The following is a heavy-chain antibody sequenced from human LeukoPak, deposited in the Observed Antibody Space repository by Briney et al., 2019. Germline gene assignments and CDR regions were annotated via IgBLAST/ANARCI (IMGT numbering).Heavy chain of an antibody. Sequence: PGGSLRLSCAATGCTLSNAWMNWVRQAPGKGLEWVGLIKRKADGGTTDYTAPVKGRFTISRDDSKNTLYLEMSSLKTEDTAVYYCTSTPGGGGSRCSWGRGMMVTVSS. CDR3: TSTPGGGGSRCS. J-gene: IGHJ3*01. CDR2: IKRKADGGTT. V-gene: IGHV3-15*01. D-gene: IGHD2-15*01. CDR1: GCTLSNAW.